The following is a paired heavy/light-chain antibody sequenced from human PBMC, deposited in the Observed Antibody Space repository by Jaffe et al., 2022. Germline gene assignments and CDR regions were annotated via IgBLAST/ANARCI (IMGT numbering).Light chain of an antibody. J-gene: IGKJ1*01. Sequence: DIVLTQSPLSLPVTLGQPASISCRSTHSLVHSNGNTYLSWFQQRPGQSPRRLIYQVSKRDSGVPDRFSGSGSGTDFTLRISRVEADDVGVYYCMQGTHWPEWTFGQGTKVEIK. CDR3: MQGTHWPEWT. V-gene: IGKV2-30*02. CDR1: HSLVHSNGNTY. CDR2: QVS.
Heavy chain of an antibody. CDR2: ISYNGDST. CDR1: GFIFNNYA. D-gene: IGHD4-17*01. V-gene: IGHV3-23*01. CDR3: AKVPYGDYANAFDV. J-gene: IGHJ3*01. Sequence: HLLESGGGLVQPGGSLRLSCAASGFIFNNYAMTWVRQAPGKGLEWVSVISYNGDSTYYADSVKGRFIISRDTSDNTLYLQMHSLRADDTAMYYCAKVPYGDYANAFDVWGQGTMVTVST.